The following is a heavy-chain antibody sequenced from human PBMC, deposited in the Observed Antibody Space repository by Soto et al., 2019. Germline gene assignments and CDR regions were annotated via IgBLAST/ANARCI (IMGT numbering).Heavy chain of an antibody. Sequence: EVQLVESGGGLVQPGGSLKVSCAGLGFNFSDSALHWVRQPSGKGLEWIGRIRGRSKKFATSYATSERGRFSLSRDVSRNTAYLQMNSLRDDDTGVYFCTARGGDSLQDIWGQGTLVTVSS. V-gene: IGHV3-73*01. CDR3: TARGGDSLQDI. D-gene: IGHD4-17*01. CDR2: IRGRSKKFAT. J-gene: IGHJ4*02. CDR1: GFNFSDSA.